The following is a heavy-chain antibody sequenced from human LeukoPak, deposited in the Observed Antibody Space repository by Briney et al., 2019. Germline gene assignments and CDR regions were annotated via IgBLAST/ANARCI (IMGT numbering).Heavy chain of an antibody. CDR3: ARGVVVAATHWFDP. J-gene: IGHJ5*02. CDR1: SGSFSGYY. V-gene: IGHV4-34*01. CDR2: INHSGST. Sequence: SETLSLTCAVYSGSFSGYYWGWIRQPPGKGLEWIGEINHSGSTNYNPSLKSRVTISVDTSKNQFSLKLSSVTAADTAVYYCARGVVVAATHWFDPWGQGTLVTVSS. D-gene: IGHD2-15*01.